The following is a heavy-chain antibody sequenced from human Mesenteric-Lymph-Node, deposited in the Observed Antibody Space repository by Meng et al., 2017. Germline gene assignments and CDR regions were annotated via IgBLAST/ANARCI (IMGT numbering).Heavy chain of an antibody. CDR2: IYHSGST. Sequence: VHVQEAGPGLVKPSGTRSLPFAVSGGSISSSNWWSWVRQPPGKGLEWIGEIYHSGSTNYNPSLKSRVTISVDKSKNQFSLNLSSVTAADTAVYYCARVGQWLPIDYWGQGTLVTVSS. CDR1: GGSISSSNW. V-gene: IGHV4-4*02. CDR3: ARVGQWLPIDY. D-gene: IGHD6-19*01. J-gene: IGHJ4*02.